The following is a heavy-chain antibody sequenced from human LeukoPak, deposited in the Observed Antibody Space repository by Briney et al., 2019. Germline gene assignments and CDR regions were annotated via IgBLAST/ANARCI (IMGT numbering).Heavy chain of an antibody. Sequence: SETLSLTCTVSGGSISSYYWSWIRQPPGKGLEWIGYIYYSGSTNYNPSLKSRVTISVDTSKNQFSLKLSSVTAADTAVYYCARGNMVRGAAPWPWGQGTLVTVFS. CDR2: IYYSGST. CDR3: ARGNMVRGAAPWP. D-gene: IGHD3-10*01. J-gene: IGHJ5*02. V-gene: IGHV4-59*01. CDR1: GGSISSYY.